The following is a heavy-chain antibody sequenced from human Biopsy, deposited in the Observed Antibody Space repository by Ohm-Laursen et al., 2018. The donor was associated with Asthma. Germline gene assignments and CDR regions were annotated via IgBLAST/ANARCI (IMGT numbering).Heavy chain of an antibody. D-gene: IGHD6-19*01. J-gene: IGHJ6*02. CDR1: GGTFSNFA. CDR3: ARCQVGYSSGWSLLLKKIYYSGMDV. CDR2: IMTVFGTT. Sequence: SSVKVSCNAPGGTFSNFAISWVRQAPGQGLEWLGGIMTVFGTTNYAQKFQGRVTITADESTSTAYMEVTSLRSEDTAIYYCARCQVGYSSGWSLLLKKIYYSGMDVWGQGAAVTVSS. V-gene: IGHV1-69*01.